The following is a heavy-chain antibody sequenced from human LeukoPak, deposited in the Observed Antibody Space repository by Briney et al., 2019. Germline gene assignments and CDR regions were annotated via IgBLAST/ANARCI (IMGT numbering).Heavy chain of an antibody. V-gene: IGHV5-51*01. J-gene: IGHJ6*03. D-gene: IGHD6-13*01. CDR2: IYPGDSDT. CDR3: ARRSYSSSPPYYYYYYYMDV. CDR1: GYSFTSYW. Sequence: GESLKISCKGSGYSFTSYWIGWVRQMPGKGLEWMGIIYPGDSDTRYSPSFQGQVTISADKSISTAYLQWSSLKASDTAMYYCARRSYSSSPPYYYYYYYMDVWGKGTTVTVSS.